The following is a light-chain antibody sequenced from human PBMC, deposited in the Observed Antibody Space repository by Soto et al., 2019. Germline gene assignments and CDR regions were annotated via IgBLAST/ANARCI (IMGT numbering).Light chain of an antibody. Sequence: IMLTKSPATLSVTPGERATLSCRASQNIYSNVAWYQQRPGQASRLLIYRASTRAPGIPARFSGSGSGTEFTPTISSLQSEDFAVYYCQQYNKLITFCQGTGLAI. J-gene: IGKJ5*01. CDR1: QNIYSN. CDR3: QQYNKLIT. V-gene: IGKV3-15*01. CDR2: RAS.